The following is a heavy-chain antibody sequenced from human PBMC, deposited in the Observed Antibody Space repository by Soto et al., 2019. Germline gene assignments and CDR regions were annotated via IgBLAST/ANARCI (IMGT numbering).Heavy chain of an antibody. V-gene: IGHV3-15*07. CDR3: TTADGYNPFDY. Sequence: GSLRLSCAASGFSFSNAWMNWVRQAPGKGLEWVGRIKSKTDGETTQYAAPVKGRFTISRDDSKNTLYLQMNSLTTEDTAVYYCTTADGYNPFDYWGQGTLVTVSS. CDR1: GFSFSNAW. CDR2: IKSKTDGETT. D-gene: IGHD5-12*01. J-gene: IGHJ4*02.